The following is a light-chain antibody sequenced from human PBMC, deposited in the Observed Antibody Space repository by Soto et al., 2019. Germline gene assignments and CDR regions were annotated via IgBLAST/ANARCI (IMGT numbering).Light chain of an antibody. CDR2: LGS. CDR1: QSLLHSDGNNY. V-gene: IGKV2-28*01. J-gene: IGKJ1*01. Sequence: IVMTQSPLSLPVAPGEPASISCRSSQSLLHSDGNNYLEWYLQKPGQSPQLLIYLGSNRASGVPDRSSGRGSGTDFTLQISRVEAEDVGVYYCMQSIQMWTFGQGT. CDR3: MQSIQMWT.